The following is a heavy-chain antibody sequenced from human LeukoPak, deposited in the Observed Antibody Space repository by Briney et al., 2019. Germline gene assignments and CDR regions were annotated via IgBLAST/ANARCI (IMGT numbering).Heavy chain of an antibody. D-gene: IGHD3-3*01. J-gene: IGHJ5*02. V-gene: IGHV4-34*01. CDR2: INHSGST. CDR1: GFTFSSYA. Sequence: GSLRLSCAASGFTFSSYAMSWIRQPPGKGLEWIGEINHSGSTNYNPSLKSRVTISVDTSKNQFSLKLSSVTAADTAVYYCARGRGDFWTPNWFDPWGQGTLVTVSS. CDR3: ARGRGDFWTPNWFDP.